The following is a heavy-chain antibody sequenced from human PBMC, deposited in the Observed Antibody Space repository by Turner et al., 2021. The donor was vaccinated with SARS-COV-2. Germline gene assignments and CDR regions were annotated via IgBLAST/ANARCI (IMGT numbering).Heavy chain of an antibody. V-gene: IGHV4-34*01. J-gene: IGHJ6*02. Sequence: QVQLQQWGAGLLKPSETLSLTCAAYGGSFSGYYWSWIRQSPGKGLEGIGEISHSGSTTYNPSLKSRVTLSVDRSKIQFSLRLSSVTAADTAVYYCARVNYGGVTVRDYYSYYGMDVWGQGTTVTVS. CDR2: ISHSGST. CDR1: GGSFSGYY. CDR3: ARVNYGGVTVRDYYSYYGMDV. D-gene: IGHD2-21*02.